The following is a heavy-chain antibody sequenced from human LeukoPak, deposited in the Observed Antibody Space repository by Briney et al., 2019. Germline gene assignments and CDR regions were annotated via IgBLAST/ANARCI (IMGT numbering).Heavy chain of an antibody. CDR3: AKDLKTTVTTIFDY. V-gene: IGHV3-48*04. CDR1: GFTFSNSG. D-gene: IGHD4-17*01. CDR2: ISFSGNTI. J-gene: IGHJ4*02. Sequence: PGKSLRLSCAASGFTFSNSGMHWVRQAPGKGLEWVSYISFSGNTIYYADSVKGRFTISRVDAKNSLYLQMNSLRAEDTAVYYCAKDLKTTVTTIFDYWGQGTLVTVSS.